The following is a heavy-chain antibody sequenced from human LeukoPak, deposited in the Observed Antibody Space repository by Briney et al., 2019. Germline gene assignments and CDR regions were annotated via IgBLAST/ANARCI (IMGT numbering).Heavy chain of an antibody. Sequence: GGSLRLSCAASGFTFSDYYMSWIRHAPGKGLGWVSYIISSSSYTNYAHSVKGRFTISRDNAKNSLYLQMNSLRAEDTAVYYCARAGVNELRGDYYYGMDVWGQGTTVTVSS. CDR3: ARAGVNELRGDYYYGMDV. CDR2: IISSSSYT. V-gene: IGHV3-11*06. J-gene: IGHJ6*02. D-gene: IGHD4-23*01. CDR1: GFTFSDYY.